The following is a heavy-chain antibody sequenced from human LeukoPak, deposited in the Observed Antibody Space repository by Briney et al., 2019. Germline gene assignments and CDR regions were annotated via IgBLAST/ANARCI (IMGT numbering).Heavy chain of an antibody. J-gene: IGHJ2*01. D-gene: IGHD4-17*01. CDR2: ISWNSGSI. V-gene: IGHV3-9*03. CDR3: AKDRGPYGEYVPGYFDL. CDR1: GFTFDDYA. Sequence: PGRSLRLSCAASGFTFDDYAMHWVRQAPGKGLEWVSGISWNSGSIGYADSVKGRFTISRDNAKNSLYLQMNSLRAEDMALYYCAKDRGPYGEYVPGYFDLWGRGTLVTVSS.